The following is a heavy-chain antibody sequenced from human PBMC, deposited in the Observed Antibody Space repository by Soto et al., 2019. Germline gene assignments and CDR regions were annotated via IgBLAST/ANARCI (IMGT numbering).Heavy chain of an antibody. J-gene: IGHJ4*02. CDR2: IYYSGST. V-gene: IGHV4-30-4*01. CDR3: AKGVLASIRANLDY. Sequence: SETLSLTCTVSGGSISSGDYYWSWIRQPPGKGLEWIGYIYYSGSTYYNPSLKSRVTISVDTSKNQFSLKLSSVTAADTAVYYCAKGVLASIRANLDYWGQGTLVTVSS. CDR1: GGSISSGDYY. D-gene: IGHD6-13*01.